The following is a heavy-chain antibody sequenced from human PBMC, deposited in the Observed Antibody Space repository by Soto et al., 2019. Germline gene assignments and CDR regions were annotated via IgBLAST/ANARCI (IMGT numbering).Heavy chain of an antibody. CDR3: AHKGQLVGDWFDP. CDR1: VFSLSTVGVG. CDR2: IYWNGDK. V-gene: IGHV2-5*01. D-gene: IGHD6-6*01. J-gene: IGHJ5*02. Sequence: QITLKESGPTLVKPTQTLTLTCTFSVFSLSTVGVGVGWIRQPPGKALQWLALIYWNGDKYYSPSLTNRLTITKDTSKNQVVLTMTDMDPVDAGTFFCAHKGQLVGDWFDPWGQGTLVTVSS.